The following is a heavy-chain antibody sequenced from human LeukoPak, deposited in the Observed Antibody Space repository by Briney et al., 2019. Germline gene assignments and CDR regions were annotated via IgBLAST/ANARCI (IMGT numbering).Heavy chain of an antibody. CDR2: IYYSGST. CDR1: GGSISSYY. CDR3: ARVKYYYDSSGYSQNFDY. Sequence: PSEALSLTCTVSGGSISSYYWSWIRQPPGKGLEWIGYIYYSGSTNYNPSLESRVTISVDTSKNQFSLKLGSVTAADTAVYYCARVKYYYDSSGYSQNFDYWGQGTLVTVSS. J-gene: IGHJ4*02. D-gene: IGHD3-22*01. V-gene: IGHV4-59*01.